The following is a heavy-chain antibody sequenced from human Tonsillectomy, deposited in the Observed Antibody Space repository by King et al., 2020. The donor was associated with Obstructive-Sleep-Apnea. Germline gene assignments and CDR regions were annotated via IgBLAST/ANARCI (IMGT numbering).Heavy chain of an antibody. Sequence: VQLVESGGGLVQPGGSLRLSCAASGFTFSSYAMSWVRQAPGKGLEWVSVIGSVGSTYYADSVKGRFTISRDNSKNTLYLQMNTLRAEDTAVYYCAKAPPARFGRFDPWGQGTLVTVSS. D-gene: IGHD3-10*01. CDR3: AKAPPARFGRFDP. CDR1: GFTFSSYA. CDR2: IGSVGST. J-gene: IGHJ5*02. V-gene: IGHV3-23*04.